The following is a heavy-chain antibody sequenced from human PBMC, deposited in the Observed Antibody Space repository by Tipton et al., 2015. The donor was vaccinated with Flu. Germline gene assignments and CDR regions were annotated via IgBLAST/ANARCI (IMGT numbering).Heavy chain of an antibody. CDR3: ALGHANYYGSGSYPDY. V-gene: IGHV1-69*18. J-gene: IGHJ4*02. D-gene: IGHD3-10*01. Sequence: QLVQSGAEVKKPGSSVKVSCKTSGGTFSSYAISWVRQAPGQGLEWMGRIIPIFGTANYAQKFQGRVTITADESTSTAYMELSSLRSEDTAVYYCALGHANYYGSGSYPDYWGQGTLVTVSS. CDR2: IIPIFGTA. CDR1: GGTFSSYA.